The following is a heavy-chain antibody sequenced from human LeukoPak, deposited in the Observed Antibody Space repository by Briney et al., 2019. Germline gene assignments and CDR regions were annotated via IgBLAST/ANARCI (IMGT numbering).Heavy chain of an antibody. Sequence: SETLSLTCTVSGSSITRGDYWGWIRQSPGEDLEWIGAIYHSGSTYYNPSLKSRVAISVDTSKNQFSLRLSSVSAADTAVYYCARSGPYYYHYVDVWGKGTTVTVSS. CDR1: GSSITRGDY. D-gene: IGHD3-10*01. CDR2: IYHSGST. V-gene: IGHV4-38-2*02. CDR3: ARSGPYYYHYVDV. J-gene: IGHJ6*03.